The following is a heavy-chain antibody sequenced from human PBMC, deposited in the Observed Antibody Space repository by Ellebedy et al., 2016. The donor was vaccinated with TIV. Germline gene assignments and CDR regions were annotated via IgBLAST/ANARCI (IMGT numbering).Heavy chain of an antibody. V-gene: IGHV3-30*03. D-gene: IGHD2/OR15-2a*01. CDR1: GFTFSTYG. CDR3: ARGGTFGGY. J-gene: IGHJ4*02. Sequence: PGGSLRLSCAASGFTFSTYGLHWVRQAPGQGLEWVAVISNAGNIKYYADSVKGRFIISRDNSKNTLYLQVNSLRAEDTAVYYCARGGTFGGYWGRGTVVTVSS. CDR2: ISNAGNIK.